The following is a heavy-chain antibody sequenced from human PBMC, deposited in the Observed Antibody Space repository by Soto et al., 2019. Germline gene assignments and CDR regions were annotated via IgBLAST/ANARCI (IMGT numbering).Heavy chain of an antibody. CDR2: IYSGGST. CDR1: GFTVSSNY. Sequence: EVQLVESGGGLIQPGGSLRLSCAASGFTVSSNYMSWVRQAPGKGLEWVSVIYSGGSTYYADSVKGRFTISRDNSKNTLYLQMNSLRAEDTAVYYCARESRYYDSSGYLYWGQGTLVTVSS. J-gene: IGHJ4*02. D-gene: IGHD3-22*01. CDR3: ARESRYYDSSGYLY. V-gene: IGHV3-53*01.